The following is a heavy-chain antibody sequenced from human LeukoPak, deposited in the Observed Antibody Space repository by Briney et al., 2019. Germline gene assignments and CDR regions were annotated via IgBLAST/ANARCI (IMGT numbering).Heavy chain of an antibody. CDR1: GGTFSSYA. CDR3: TRAPVFSRSSDYYYYYRDV. Sequence: SVKVSCKAFGGTFSSYAISWVRQAPGQGLEWMGGVISIFVTASYAQKYQGRVTITTDESTSTAYMELSSLRSEDPAVYYCTRAPVFSRSSDYYYYYRDVWGKGPTVSV. D-gene: IGHD6-6*01. CDR2: VISIFVTA. V-gene: IGHV1-69*05. J-gene: IGHJ6*03.